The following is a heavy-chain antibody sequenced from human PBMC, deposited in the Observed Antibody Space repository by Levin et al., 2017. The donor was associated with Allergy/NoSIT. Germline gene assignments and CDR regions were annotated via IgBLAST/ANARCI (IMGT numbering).Heavy chain of an antibody. D-gene: IGHD6-6*01. Sequence: MPSETLSLTCAVYGGSFSGYYWSWIRQPPGKGLEWIGEINHSGSTNYNPSLKSRVTISVDTSKNQFSLKLSSVTAADTAVYYCARVEIAARPHYFDYWGQGTLVTVSS. V-gene: IGHV4-34*01. CDR2: INHSGST. CDR1: GGSFSGYY. CDR3: ARVEIAARPHYFDY. J-gene: IGHJ4*02.